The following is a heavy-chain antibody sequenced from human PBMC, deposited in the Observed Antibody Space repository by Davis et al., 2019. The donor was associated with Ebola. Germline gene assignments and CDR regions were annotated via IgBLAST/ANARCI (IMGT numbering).Heavy chain of an antibody. CDR3: TSRIAARRDFGDYYGMDV. Sequence: GESLKISCAASGFTFSGSAMHWVRQASGKGLEWVGRIRSQPNSYATAYAAAVKGRFTISRDDSKNTAYLQMNSLKTEDTAVYYCTSRIAARRDFGDYYGMDVWGQGTTVTVSS. V-gene: IGHV3-73*01. CDR1: GFTFSGSA. D-gene: IGHD6-6*01. CDR2: IRSQPNSYAT. J-gene: IGHJ6*02.